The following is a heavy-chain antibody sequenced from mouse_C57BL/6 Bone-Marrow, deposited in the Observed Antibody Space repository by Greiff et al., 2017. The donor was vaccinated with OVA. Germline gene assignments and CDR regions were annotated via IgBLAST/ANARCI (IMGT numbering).Heavy chain of an antibody. J-gene: IGHJ3*01. Sequence: QVQLQQPGAELVKPGASVKLSCKASGYTFTSYWMHWVKQRPGQGLEWIGMIHPNSGSTNYNEKFKSKATLTVDKSSSTAYMQLSSLTSEDSAVYYCARSEYYGNPGFAYWGQGTLVTVSA. D-gene: IGHD2-1*01. CDR2: IHPNSGST. CDR3: ARSEYYGNPGFAY. CDR1: GYTFTSYW. V-gene: IGHV1-64*01.